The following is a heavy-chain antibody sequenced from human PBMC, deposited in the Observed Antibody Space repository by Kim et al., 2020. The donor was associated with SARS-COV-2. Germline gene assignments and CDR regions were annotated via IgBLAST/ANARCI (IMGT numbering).Heavy chain of an antibody. Sequence: SETLSLTCSVSGGSISSSSYYWGWIRQPPGKGLEWIGSIYNSGSTYYNPSLKSRVTISVDTSKNQFSLKLSSVTAADTAVYYCAREGRITMVRGVTYFYYVLDGWAKGSTVTASS. CDR3: AREGRITMVRGVTYFYYVLDG. V-gene: IGHV4-39*07. CDR2: IYNSGST. CDR1: GGSISSSSYY. J-gene: IGHJ6*04. D-gene: IGHD3-10*01.